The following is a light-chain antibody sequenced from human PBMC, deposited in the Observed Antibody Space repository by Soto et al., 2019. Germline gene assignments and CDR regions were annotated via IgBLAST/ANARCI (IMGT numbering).Light chain of an antibody. CDR3: QQYGSPPRT. CDR2: GAS. Sequence: EIVLTQSPGTLSLSPGERATLSCRASQSVSSSYLAGYQQKAGQAPRLLIYGASSRATGIPDRFNGSRSEPDFTLTLSRLEPEDFAVYSCQQYGSPPRTFGQGTKVEI. CDR1: QSVSSSY. V-gene: IGKV3-20*01. J-gene: IGKJ1*01.